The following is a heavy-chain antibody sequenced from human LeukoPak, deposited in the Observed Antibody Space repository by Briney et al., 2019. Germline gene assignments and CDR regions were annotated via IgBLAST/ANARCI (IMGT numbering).Heavy chain of an antibody. CDR2: IYSSGSA. CDR1: GGSISSSSYY. V-gene: IGHV4-39*07. CDR3: ARDRGPLDILTGYPHFDY. J-gene: IGHJ4*02. D-gene: IGHD3-9*01. Sequence: SETLSLTCTVSGGSISSSSYYWGWIRHPPGQGLEWIGSIYSSGSAYYTPSLKSRVTISVDTSKNHFSLKLSSVTAADTAVYYCARDRGPLDILTGYPHFDYWGQGTLVTVSS.